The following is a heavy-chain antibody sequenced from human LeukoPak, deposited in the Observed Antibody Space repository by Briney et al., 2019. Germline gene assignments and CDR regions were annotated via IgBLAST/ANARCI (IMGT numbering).Heavy chain of an antibody. CDR3: ASFVPGYSSGWYGY. Sequence: ASVKVSCKASGYTFTSYGISWVRQAPGQGLEWMGWISAYNGNTNYAQKLQSRVTMTTDTSTSTAYMELRSLRSDDTAVYYCASFVPGYSSGWYGYWGQGTLVTVSS. V-gene: IGHV1-18*01. D-gene: IGHD6-19*01. CDR1: GYTFTSYG. CDR2: ISAYNGNT. J-gene: IGHJ4*02.